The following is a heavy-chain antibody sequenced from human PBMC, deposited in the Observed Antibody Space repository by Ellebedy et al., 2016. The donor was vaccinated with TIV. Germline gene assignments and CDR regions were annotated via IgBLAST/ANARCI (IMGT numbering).Heavy chain of an antibody. V-gene: IGHV3-7*03. CDR1: GFTFSSYW. J-gene: IGHJ3*02. Sequence: GESLKISXAASGFTFSSYWMSWVRQAPGKGLEWVANIKQDGSEKYYVDSVKGRFTISRDNAKNSLYLQMNSLRAEDTAVYYCARAEITMIVVAYRPGSFDIWGQGTMVTVSS. CDR2: IKQDGSEK. D-gene: IGHD3-22*01. CDR3: ARAEITMIVVAYRPGSFDI.